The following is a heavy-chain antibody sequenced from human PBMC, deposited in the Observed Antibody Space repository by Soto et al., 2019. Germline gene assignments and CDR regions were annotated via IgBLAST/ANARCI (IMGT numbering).Heavy chain of an antibody. Sequence: ASVKVSCKASGGTFSSYAISWVRQAPGQGLEWTGGIIPIFGTANYAQKFQGRVTITADESTSTAYMELSSLRSEDTAVYYCARVLLHYYGSGSYYNGGYYYYGMDVWGQGTTVTVSS. D-gene: IGHD3-10*01. J-gene: IGHJ6*02. CDR3: ARVLLHYYGSGSYYNGGYYYYGMDV. V-gene: IGHV1-69*13. CDR2: IIPIFGTA. CDR1: GGTFSSYA.